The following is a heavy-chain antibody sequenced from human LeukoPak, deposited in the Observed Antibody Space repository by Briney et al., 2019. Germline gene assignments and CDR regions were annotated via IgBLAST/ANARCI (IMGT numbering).Heavy chain of an antibody. CDR3: APPGSLALTGVD. D-gene: IGHD3-9*01. V-gene: IGHV3-11*04. CDR1: GGSISTDNCY. CDR2: ISGDGETI. Sequence: LSLTCTVSGGSISTDNCYWGWIRQPPGKGLEWVAYISGDGETIYYADSVKGRFTVSRDNAKKSLFLQMNSLRAVDTAVYYCAPPGSLALTGVDWGQGTQVIVSS. J-gene: IGHJ4*02.